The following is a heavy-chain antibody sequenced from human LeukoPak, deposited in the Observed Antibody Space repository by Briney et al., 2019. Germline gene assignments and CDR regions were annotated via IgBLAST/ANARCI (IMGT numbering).Heavy chain of an antibody. D-gene: IGHD2-2*01. CDR2: ISYDGSNK. J-gene: IGHJ4*02. V-gene: IGHV3-30-3*01. Sequence: GGSLRLSCAASGFTFSSYAMSWVRQAPGKGLEWVAVISYDGSNKYYADSVKGRFTISRDNSKNTLYLQMNSLRAEDTAVYYCARDKGYEPETYFDYWGQGTLVTVSS. CDR3: ARDKGYEPETYFDY. CDR1: GFTFSSYA.